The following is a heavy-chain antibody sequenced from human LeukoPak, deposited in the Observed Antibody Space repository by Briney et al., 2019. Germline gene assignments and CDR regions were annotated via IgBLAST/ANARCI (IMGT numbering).Heavy chain of an antibody. CDR3: ASRTRRGYLRYFDWLTNWFDP. D-gene: IGHD3-9*01. J-gene: IGHJ5*02. V-gene: IGHV4-59*12. CDR1: GGSISSYY. Sequence: SETLSLTCTVAGGSISSYYWSWIRQPPGKGLEWIGYIYYSGSTNYNPSLKSRVTISVDTSKNQFSLKLSSVTAADTAVYYCASRTRRGYLRYFDWLTNWFDPWGQGTLVTVSS. CDR2: IYYSGST.